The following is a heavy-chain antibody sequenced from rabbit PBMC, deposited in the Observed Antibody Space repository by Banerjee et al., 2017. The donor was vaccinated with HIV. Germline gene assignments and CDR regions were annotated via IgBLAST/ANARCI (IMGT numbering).Heavy chain of an antibody. V-gene: IGHV1S40*01. CDR1: GIDFSSDYY. CDR2: INTSSGNT. CDR3: AREGVNIGGGYL. J-gene: IGHJ4*01. Sequence: GGDLVKPGGTLTLTCKASGIDFSSDYYMCWVRQAPGKGLEWIACINTSSGNTVYASWAKGPFTISKTSSTTVTLQMTSLTAADTATYFCAREGVNIGGGYLWGPGTLVTVS. D-gene: IGHD1-1*01.